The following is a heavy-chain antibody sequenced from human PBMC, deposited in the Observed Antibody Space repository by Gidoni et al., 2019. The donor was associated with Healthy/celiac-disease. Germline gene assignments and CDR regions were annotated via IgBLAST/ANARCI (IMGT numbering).Heavy chain of an antibody. CDR3: ARGWYCSSTSCYGYYYYYYGMDV. CDR1: GGSFSGYY. J-gene: IGHJ6*02. CDR2: INHSGST. V-gene: IGHV4-34*01. D-gene: IGHD2-2*01. Sequence: QVQLQQWGAGLLKPSETLSLPCAVYGGSFSGYYWSWIRQPPGKGLEWIGEINHSGSTNYNPSLKSRVTISVDTSKNQFSLKLSSVTAADTAVYYCARGWYCSSTSCYGYYYYYYGMDVWGQGTTVTVSS.